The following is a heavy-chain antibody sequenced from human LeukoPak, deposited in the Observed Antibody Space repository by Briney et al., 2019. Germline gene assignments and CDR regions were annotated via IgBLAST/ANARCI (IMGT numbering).Heavy chain of an antibody. Sequence: PSETLSLTCTVSGGSISSYYWSWIRQTPGKGLEWIGCIYYSGSTNYNPSLKSRVNISVDTSKNQFSLKLSSVTAADTALYYCASLYCSSTSCYLFHWGQGTLVTVSS. J-gene: IGHJ4*02. D-gene: IGHD2-2*01. V-gene: IGHV4-59*08. CDR3: ASLYCSSTSCYLFH. CDR1: GGSISSYY. CDR2: IYYSGST.